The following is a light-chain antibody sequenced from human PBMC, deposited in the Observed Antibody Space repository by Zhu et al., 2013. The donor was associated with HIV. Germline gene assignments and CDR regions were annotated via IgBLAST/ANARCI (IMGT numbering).Light chain of an antibody. CDR2: DAS. Sequence: DIQMTQSPSSLSASVGDRVTITCQASQDISNYLNWYQQKPGKAPKLLIYDASNLETGVPSRFSGSGSGTHFTLTISSLQPEDFATYYCQQFNSYPHNFGQGTKLEI. V-gene: IGKV1-33*01. CDR1: QDISNY. J-gene: IGKJ2*01. CDR3: QQFNSYPHN.